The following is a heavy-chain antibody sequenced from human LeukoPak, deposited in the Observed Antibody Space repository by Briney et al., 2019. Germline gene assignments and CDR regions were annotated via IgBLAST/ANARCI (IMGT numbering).Heavy chain of an antibody. V-gene: IGHV3-48*04. Sequence: GGSLRLSCAASGFTFSSYSMNWVRQAPGKGLEWVSYISSSSSTIHYAASVKGRFTISRDNAKNSLYLQMNSLRAEDTAVYYCARAFSGYAGRYYFDYWGQGTLVTVSS. J-gene: IGHJ4*02. CDR1: GFTFSSYS. D-gene: IGHD5-12*01. CDR2: ISSSSSTI. CDR3: ARAFSGYAGRYYFDY.